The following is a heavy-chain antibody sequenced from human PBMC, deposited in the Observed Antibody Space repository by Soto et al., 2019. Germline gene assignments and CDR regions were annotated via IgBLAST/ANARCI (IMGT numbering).Heavy chain of an antibody. Sequence: EVQLVESGGGLVQPGGSLRLSCAASGFTFSSYEMNWVRQAPGKGLEWVSYISSSGSTIYYADSVKGRFTISRDNAKNSLYLQMNSLRAEDTAVYYCARVGATQLAFDYWGQGTLVTVSS. V-gene: IGHV3-48*03. J-gene: IGHJ4*02. CDR2: ISSSGSTI. CDR3: ARVGATQLAFDY. D-gene: IGHD5-12*01. CDR1: GFTFSSYE.